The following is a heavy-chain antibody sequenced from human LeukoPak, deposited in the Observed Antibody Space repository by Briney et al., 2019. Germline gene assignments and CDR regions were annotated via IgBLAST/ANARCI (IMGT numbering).Heavy chain of an antibody. D-gene: IGHD3-10*01. CDR3: ARCGSRNYYNFDY. CDR1: GYTFTGWY. Sequence: ASVKVSCKASGYTFTGWYMHWVRQAPGQGLEWMGWINANSGGTYYVQKFQGRLTMTRDTSIRTVYMELNSLRSDDTAVYYCARCGSRNYYNFDYWGQGALVAVSA. V-gene: IGHV1-2*02. J-gene: IGHJ4*02. CDR2: INANSGGT.